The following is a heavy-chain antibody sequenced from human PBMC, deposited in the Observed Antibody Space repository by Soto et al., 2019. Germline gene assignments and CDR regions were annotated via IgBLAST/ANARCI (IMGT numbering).Heavy chain of an antibody. Sequence: QVQLVQSGAEVKKPGSSVKVSCKASGGTFSSYAISWVRQAPGQGLEWMGGIIPIFCTANYAQKFQGRVTITSDESTSTAYMELRSLRSEDTAVYYCARESRDCSGGSCYFLPGIDYWGQGTLVTVSS. CDR2: IIPIFCTA. CDR1: GGTFSSYA. V-gene: IGHV1-69*05. CDR3: ARESRDCSGGSCYFLPGIDY. D-gene: IGHD2-15*01. J-gene: IGHJ4*02.